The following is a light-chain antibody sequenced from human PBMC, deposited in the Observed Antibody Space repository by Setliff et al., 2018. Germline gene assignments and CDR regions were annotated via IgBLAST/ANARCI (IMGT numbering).Light chain of an antibody. V-gene: IGLV2-14*01. CDR3: SSYASSSSYV. CDR2: EVS. J-gene: IGLJ1*01. CDR1: SSDIGGYNY. Sequence: QSVLTQPASVSGSPGQSITISCTGTSSDIGGYNYVSWYQQHSGKAPKPMIYEVSNRPSGVSNRFSGSKSGNTASLTISGLQAEDEADYYCSSYASSSSYVFGSGTKVTVL.